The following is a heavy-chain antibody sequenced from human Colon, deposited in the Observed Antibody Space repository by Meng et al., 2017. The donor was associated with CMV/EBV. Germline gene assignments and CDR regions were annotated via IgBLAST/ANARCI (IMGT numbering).Heavy chain of an antibody. J-gene: IGHJ4*02. D-gene: IGHD6-13*01. V-gene: IGHV1-46*01. CDR2: NERRGGKR. CDR3: ARDIAAAGHFDY. Sequence: EGQARGKGVERIGRNERRGGKRGYEENKQGRDIMTRETSTSTVYLQLTSLRSKDTAVYYCARDIAAAGHFDYWGQGTLVTVSS.